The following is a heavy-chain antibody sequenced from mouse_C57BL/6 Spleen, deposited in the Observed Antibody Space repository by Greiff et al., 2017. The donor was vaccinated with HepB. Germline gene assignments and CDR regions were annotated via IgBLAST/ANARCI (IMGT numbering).Heavy chain of an antibody. Sequence: EVQLQQSGAELVRPGASVKLSCTASGFNIKDYYMHWVKQRPEQGLEWIGRIDPEDGDTEYAPKFQGKATMTADTSSNTAYLQLSSLTSEDTAVYYCTRGYYGEVGFAYWGQGTLVTVSA. D-gene: IGHD1-1*01. CDR1: GFNIKDYY. CDR3: TRGYYGEVGFAY. J-gene: IGHJ3*01. CDR2: IDPEDGDT. V-gene: IGHV14-1*01.